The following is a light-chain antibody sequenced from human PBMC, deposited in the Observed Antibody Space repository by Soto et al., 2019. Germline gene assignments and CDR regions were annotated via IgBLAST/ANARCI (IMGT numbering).Light chain of an antibody. CDR3: LQYNNWPLGT. CDR1: QSVSSN. CDR2: GAS. V-gene: IGKV3-15*01. Sequence: EIVMTQSPATLSVSPGERATLSCRASQSVSSNLAWYQQKPGQAPRLLIYGASTRATGIPARFSGSGSGTEFTLTISSLQSEDFAVYYCLQYNNWPLGTFGQGTKVEIK. J-gene: IGKJ1*01.